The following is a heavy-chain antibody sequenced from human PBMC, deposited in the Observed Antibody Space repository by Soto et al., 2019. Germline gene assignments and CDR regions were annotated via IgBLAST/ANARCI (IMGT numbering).Heavy chain of an antibody. CDR3: ARGKGMEENYYYYGLDI. CDR1: GYSFSTYA. D-gene: IGHD1-1*01. Sequence: ASVKISCKASGYSFSTYAMHWVRQAPGQSLEWMGWINGGTGQTKFSQRFQDRITITRDTSASTAYMELSSLRSEDTAVYYCARGKGMEENYYYYGLDIWGQGTTVTVSS. V-gene: IGHV1-3*01. CDR2: INGGTGQT. J-gene: IGHJ6*02.